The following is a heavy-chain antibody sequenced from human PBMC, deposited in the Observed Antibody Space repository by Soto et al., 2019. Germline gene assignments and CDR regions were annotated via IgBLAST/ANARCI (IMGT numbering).Heavy chain of an antibody. Sequence: ASVKVSCKASGYTFTSYAMHRVRQAPGQRLEWMGWINAGNGNTKYSQKFQGRVTITRDTSASTAYMELSSLRSEDTAVYYCARVPLPRGFNDPVRYFDYWGQGTLVTVSS. CDR2: INAGNGNT. V-gene: IGHV1-3*01. CDR3: ARVPLPRGFNDPVRYFDY. D-gene: IGHD3-10*01. CDR1: GYTFTSYA. J-gene: IGHJ4*02.